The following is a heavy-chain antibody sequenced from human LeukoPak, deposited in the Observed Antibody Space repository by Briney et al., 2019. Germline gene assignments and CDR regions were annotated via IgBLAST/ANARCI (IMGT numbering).Heavy chain of an antibody. CDR3: ARDRRLDSSGWLLRPTPDAFDI. J-gene: IGHJ3*02. D-gene: IGHD3-22*01. Sequence: NPSETLSLTCTVSGGSISSGGYYWSWIRQPAGKGLEWIGRIHTSGSTNYNPSLKSRVTMSVDTSKNQFSLKLSSVTAADTAVYYCARDRRLDSSGWLLRPTPDAFDIWGQGTMVTVSS. CDR1: GGSISSGGYY. V-gene: IGHV4-61*02. CDR2: IHTSGST.